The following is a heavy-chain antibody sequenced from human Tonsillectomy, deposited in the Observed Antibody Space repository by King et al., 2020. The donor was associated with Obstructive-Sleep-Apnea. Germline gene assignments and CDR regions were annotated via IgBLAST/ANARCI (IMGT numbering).Heavy chain of an antibody. J-gene: IGHJ4*02. CDR3: AKVPRAIVATIRHYFDS. CDR1: GFTFSSYA. CDR2: ISGSSGRT. D-gene: IGHD5-12*01. Sequence: VQLVESGGGLVQPGGSLRLSCAASGFTFSSYAMSWVRQAPGKGLEWVTAISGSSGRTYYADSVKGRFTISRDNSKNTLYLQMNSLRAEDTAVYYCAKVPRAIVATIRHYFDSWGQGTLVTVSS. V-gene: IGHV3-23*04.